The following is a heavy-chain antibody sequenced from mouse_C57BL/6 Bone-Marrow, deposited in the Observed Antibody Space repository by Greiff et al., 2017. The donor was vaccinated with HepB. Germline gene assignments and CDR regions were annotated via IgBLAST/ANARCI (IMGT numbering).Heavy chain of an antibody. J-gene: IGHJ1*03. CDR2: IRNKANGYTT. Sequence: EVQLMESGGGLVQPGGSLSLSCAASGFTLTDYYMSWVRQPPGKALEWLGFIRNKANGYTTEYSASVKGRFTITSDNSQSILYLQMNALRAEDSATYYCARYDSWYFDVWGTGTTVTVSS. CDR1: GFTLTDYY. CDR3: ARYDSWYFDV. V-gene: IGHV7-3*01.